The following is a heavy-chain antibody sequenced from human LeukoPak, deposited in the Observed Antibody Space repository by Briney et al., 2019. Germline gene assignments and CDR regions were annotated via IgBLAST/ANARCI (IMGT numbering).Heavy chain of an antibody. CDR2: INYSGST. CDR3: ASHFRGTIIY. Sequence: SETLSLTCTVSGGSISSSNYYWGWIRQPPGKGLEWIGSINYSGSTYNNPSLRSRVTISVDTSKNQFSLKLSSVTAADTAVYYCASHFRGTIIYWGQGTLVTVSS. CDR1: GGSISSSNYY. J-gene: IGHJ4*02. D-gene: IGHD5-24*01. V-gene: IGHV4-39*07.